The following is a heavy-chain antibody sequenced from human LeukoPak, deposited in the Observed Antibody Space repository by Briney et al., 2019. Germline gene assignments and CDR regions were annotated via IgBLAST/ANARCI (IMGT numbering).Heavy chain of an antibody. Sequence: PSETLSLTCTVSGGSISSYYWSWIRQPPGKGLEWIGYIYYSGSTNYNPSLKSRVTISVDTSKNQFSLKLSSVTAADTAVYYCARGGGIAVAGPSPNDYWGQGTLVTVSS. D-gene: IGHD6-19*01. CDR3: ARGGGIAVAGPSPNDY. CDR1: GGSISSYY. CDR2: IYYSGST. J-gene: IGHJ4*02. V-gene: IGHV4-59*08.